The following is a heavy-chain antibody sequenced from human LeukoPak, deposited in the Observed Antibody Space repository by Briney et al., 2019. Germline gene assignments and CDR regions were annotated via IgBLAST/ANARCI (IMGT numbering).Heavy chain of an antibody. V-gene: IGHV3-23*01. Sequence: PGGSLRLSCAASGFTVSSIAMTWVRQAPGKGLELVSTIRSNGDTAYNADSVKGRFTISRDNSKQTPYLQMNSLRVEDTAIYYCAKGQELDDGVFDSWGQGTLVTVSS. CDR2: IRSNGDTA. CDR1: GFTVSSIA. J-gene: IGHJ4*02. D-gene: IGHD1-1*01. CDR3: AKGQELDDGVFDS.